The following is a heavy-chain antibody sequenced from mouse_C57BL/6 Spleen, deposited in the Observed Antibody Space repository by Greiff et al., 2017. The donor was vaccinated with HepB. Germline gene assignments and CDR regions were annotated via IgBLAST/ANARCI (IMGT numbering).Heavy chain of an antibody. CDR1: GYSFTGYF. Sequence: EVQLQQSGPELVKPGDSVKISCKASGYSFTGYFMNWVMQSHGKSLEWIGRINPYNGDTFYNQKFKGKATLTVDKSSSTAHMELRSLTSEDSAVYYCARSSTGYAMDYWGQGTSVTVSS. CDR3: ARSSTGYAMDY. CDR2: INPYNGDT. J-gene: IGHJ4*01. D-gene: IGHD1-1*01. V-gene: IGHV1-20*01.